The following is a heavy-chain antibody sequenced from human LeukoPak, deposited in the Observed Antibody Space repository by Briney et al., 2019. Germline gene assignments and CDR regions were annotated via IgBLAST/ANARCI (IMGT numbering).Heavy chain of an antibody. CDR2: IDPSDSYT. D-gene: IGHD6-13*01. Sequence: GESLKISCKGSGYSFTSYWISWVRQMPEKGLEWMGRIDPSDSYTNYSPSFQGHVTISADKSISTAYLQWSSLKASDTAMYYCAGGGNIAAADRDAFDIWGQGTMVTVSS. V-gene: IGHV5-10-1*01. CDR3: AGGGNIAAADRDAFDI. J-gene: IGHJ3*02. CDR1: GYSFTSYW.